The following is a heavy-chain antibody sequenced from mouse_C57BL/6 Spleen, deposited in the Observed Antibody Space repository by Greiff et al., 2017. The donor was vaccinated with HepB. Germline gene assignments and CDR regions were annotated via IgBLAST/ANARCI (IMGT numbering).Heavy chain of an antibody. J-gene: IGHJ3*01. CDR1: GFTFSSYA. Sequence: EVQGVESGEGLVKPGGSLKLSCAASGFTFSSYAMSWVRQTPEKRLEWVAYISSGGDYIYYADTVKGRFTISRDNARNTLYLQMSSLKSEDTAMYYCTREDDGYYWFAYWGQGTLVTVSA. D-gene: IGHD2-3*01. CDR3: TREDDGYYWFAY. V-gene: IGHV5-9-1*02. CDR2: ISSGGDYI.